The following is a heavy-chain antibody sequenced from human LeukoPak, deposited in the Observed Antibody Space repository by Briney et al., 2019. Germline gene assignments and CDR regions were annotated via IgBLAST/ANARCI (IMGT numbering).Heavy chain of an antibody. D-gene: IGHD5-12*01. J-gene: IGHJ4*02. Sequence: SVKVSCKASGYTFTSYGISWVRQAPGQGLEWMGRIIPILGMANYAQKFQGRVTITADKSTSTAYMELSSLRSEDTAVYYCASAWLGDTYYFDYWGQGTLVTVSS. V-gene: IGHV1-69*04. CDR3: ASAWLGDTYYFDY. CDR2: IIPILGMA. CDR1: GYTFTSYG.